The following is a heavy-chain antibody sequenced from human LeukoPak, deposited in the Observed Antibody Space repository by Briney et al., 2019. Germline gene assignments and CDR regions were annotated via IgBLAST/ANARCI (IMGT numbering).Heavy chain of an antibody. CDR1: GGSISSSSSY. V-gene: IGHV4-39*01. CDR2: IYYSGRT. CDR3: ARHDFRTGYLYYFDF. Sequence: PSETLSLTCTVSGGSISSSSSYWGWSRQPPGKGLEWIGSIYYSGRTYYNPSLKSRVTISVDTSKNQFSLKLSSVTAADTTVYYCARHDFRTGYLYYFDFWGQGTLVTVSS. J-gene: IGHJ4*02. D-gene: IGHD3/OR15-3a*01.